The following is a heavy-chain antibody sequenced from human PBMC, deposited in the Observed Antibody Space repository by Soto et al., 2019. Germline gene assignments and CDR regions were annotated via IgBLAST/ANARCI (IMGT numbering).Heavy chain of an antibody. CDR1: GDTISTGGYT. Sequence: SETLSLTCDVSGDTISTGGYTWAWIRQPPGKALEWIGHTYHSGNPYYNPSLKSRVFISVDRSKNQFFLKVRSVTAEDTAVYFCAKSPSVVLVPSTLGGNNWFDPWGQGTLVTVSS. CDR3: AKSPSVVLVPSTLGGNNWFDP. CDR2: TYHSGNP. J-gene: IGHJ5*02. V-gene: IGHV4-30-2*01. D-gene: IGHD2-15*01.